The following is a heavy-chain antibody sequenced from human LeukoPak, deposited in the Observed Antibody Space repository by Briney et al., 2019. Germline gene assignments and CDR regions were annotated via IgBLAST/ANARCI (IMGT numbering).Heavy chain of an antibody. V-gene: IGHV5-51*01. CDR1: GYRFTSYW. CDR2: IYPGDSDT. Sequence: GESLKISFKGSGYRFTSYWIGWGRPMPGKGLEWMGIIYPGDSDTRYSPSFQGQVTISADKSISTAYLQWSSLKASDTAMYYCARLAIAAAVIDYWGQGTLVTVSS. D-gene: IGHD6-13*01. J-gene: IGHJ4*02. CDR3: ARLAIAAAVIDY.